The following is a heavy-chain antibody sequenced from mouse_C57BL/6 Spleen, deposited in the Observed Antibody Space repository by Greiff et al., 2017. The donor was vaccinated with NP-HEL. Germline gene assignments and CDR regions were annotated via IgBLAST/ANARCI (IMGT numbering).Heavy chain of an antibody. CDR3: ARLYITTVVTPMDY. CDR2: INPSNGGT. Sequence: QVQLQQPGTELVKPGASVKLSCKASGYTFTSYWMHWVKQRPGQGLEWIGNINPSNGGTNYNEKFKSKATLTVDKSSSTAYMQLSSLTSEYSAFNYCARLYITTVVTPMDYWGQGTSVTVSS. CDR1: GYTFTSYW. D-gene: IGHD1-1*01. J-gene: IGHJ4*01. V-gene: IGHV1-53*01.